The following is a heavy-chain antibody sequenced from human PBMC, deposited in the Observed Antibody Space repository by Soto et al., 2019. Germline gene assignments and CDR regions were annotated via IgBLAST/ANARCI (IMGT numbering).Heavy chain of an antibody. CDR2: IIPIFGTA. J-gene: IGHJ6*02. CDR1: GVTFSSYA. Sequence: SVKVSCKASGVTFSSYAISWVRQAPGQGLEWMGGIIPIFGTANYAQKFQGRVTITADESTSTAYMELSSLRSEDTAVYYCARDWDYSSSWLVWGQGTTVTVSS. V-gene: IGHV1-69*13. D-gene: IGHD6-13*01. CDR3: ARDWDYSSSWLV.